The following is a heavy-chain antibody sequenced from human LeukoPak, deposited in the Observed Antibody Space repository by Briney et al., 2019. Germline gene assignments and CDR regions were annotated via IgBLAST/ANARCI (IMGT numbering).Heavy chain of an antibody. J-gene: IGHJ4*02. CDR1: GLTFSSYA. V-gene: IGHV3-23*01. CDR3: AKERGFQDRPFDY. D-gene: IGHD1-14*01. Sequence: VGSLRLSCAASGLTFSSYAMSWVRQAPGKGLEWVSAISGSGGSTYYADSVKGRFTISRDNSKNTLYLQMNSLRAEDTAVYYCAKERGFQDRPFDYWGQGTLVTVSS. CDR2: ISGSGGST.